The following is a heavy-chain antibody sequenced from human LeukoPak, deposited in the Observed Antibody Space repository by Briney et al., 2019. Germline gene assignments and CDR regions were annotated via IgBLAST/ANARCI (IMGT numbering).Heavy chain of an antibody. CDR3: EGDDILEPHYYMDV. D-gene: IGHD3-9*01. V-gene: IGHV3-48*03. CDR1: GFTFSSYE. Sequence: GGSLRLSCAASGFTFSSYEMNWVRQAPGKGLEWVSYISSSGSTIYYADSVKGRFTISRDNAKNSLYLQMNSLRNEDTAVYYCEGDDILEPHYYMDVWGKGTTVTISS. CDR2: ISSSGSTI. J-gene: IGHJ6*03.